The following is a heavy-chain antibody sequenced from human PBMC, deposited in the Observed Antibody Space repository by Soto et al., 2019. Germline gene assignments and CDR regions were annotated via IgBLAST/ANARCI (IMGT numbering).Heavy chain of an antibody. V-gene: IGHV4-34*01. D-gene: IGHD3-10*01. CDR3: ARGGYYGSGGTRLNY. J-gene: IGHJ4*02. Sequence: PSETLSLTCAVYGGSFSGYYWSWIRQPPGKGLEWIGEINHSGSTNYNPSLKSRVTISVDTSKNQFSLKLSSVTAADTAVYYCARGGYYGSGGTRLNYWGQGTLVTVSS. CDR2: INHSGST. CDR1: GGSFSGYY.